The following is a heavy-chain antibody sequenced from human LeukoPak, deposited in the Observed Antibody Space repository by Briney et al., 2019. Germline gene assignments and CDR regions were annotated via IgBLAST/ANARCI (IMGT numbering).Heavy chain of an antibody. D-gene: IGHD2-8*01. CDR1: GFTFRSYA. CDR3: AKVPGRIVLMVYAIF. J-gene: IGHJ4*02. CDR2: ISGSGGST. V-gene: IGHV3-23*01. Sequence: GGSLRLPCAASGFTFRSYAMSWVRQAPAKGLEWVSAISGSGGSTYYADSVKGRFTISRDNSKNTLYLQMNSLRAEDTAVYYCAKVPGRIVLMVYAIFWGQGTLVTVSS.